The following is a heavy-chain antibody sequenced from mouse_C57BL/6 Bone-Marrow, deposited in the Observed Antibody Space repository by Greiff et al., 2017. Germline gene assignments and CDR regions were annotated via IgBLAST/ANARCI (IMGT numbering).Heavy chain of an antibody. CDR1: GFNIKDDY. J-gene: IGHJ3*01. V-gene: IGHV14-4*01. D-gene: IGHD2-3*01. Sequence: VQLQQSGAELVRPGASVKLSCTASGFNIKDDYMHWVKQRPEQGLEWIGWIDPENGDTEYASKFQGKATITADTSSNTAYLQLSSLTSEDTAVYYCTTDDDGYPLFAYGGQGTLVTVSA. CDR2: IDPENGDT. CDR3: TTDDDGYPLFAY.